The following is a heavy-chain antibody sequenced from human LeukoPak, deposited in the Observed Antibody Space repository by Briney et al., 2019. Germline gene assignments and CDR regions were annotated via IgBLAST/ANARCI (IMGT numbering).Heavy chain of an antibody. J-gene: IGHJ6*03. CDR2: INHSGST. Sequence: SETLSLTCTVSGGSISSSSYYWGWIRQPPGKGLEWIGEINHSGSTNYNPSLKSRVTISVDTSKNQFSLKLSSVTAADTAVYYCARGQRYCTNGVCLYYYYYYMDVWGKGTTVTVSS. V-gene: IGHV4-39*07. D-gene: IGHD2-8*01. CDR3: ARGQRYCTNGVCLYYYYYYMDV. CDR1: GGSISSSSYY.